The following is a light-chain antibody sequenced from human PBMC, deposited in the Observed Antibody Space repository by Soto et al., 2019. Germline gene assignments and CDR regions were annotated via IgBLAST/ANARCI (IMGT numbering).Light chain of an antibody. CDR1: SSNIGAGYD. V-gene: IGLV1-40*01. CDR2: GNS. J-gene: IGLJ1*01. CDR3: QYYDSSLSGYV. Sequence: QAVVTQPPSVSGAPGQRVTISCTGSSSNIGAGYDVHWYQQLPGTAPKLLIYGNSNRPSGVPDRFSGSKSGTSASLAITGLQAEDEPDYYCQYYDSSLSGYVFGTRTKLTVL.